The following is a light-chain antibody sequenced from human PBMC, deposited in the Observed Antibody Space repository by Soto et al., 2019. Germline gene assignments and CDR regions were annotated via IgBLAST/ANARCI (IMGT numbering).Light chain of an antibody. CDR3: QQYDNLSIT. Sequence: DIQMLQSPSSLSASVGDRVTITCQASQDISNYLNWYQQKPGKAPKLLIYDASNLETGVPSRFSGSGSGTDFTFTISSLQRKDIATYYCQQYDNLSITFGQATRLEIK. V-gene: IGKV1-33*01. CDR2: DAS. CDR1: QDISNY. J-gene: IGKJ5*01.